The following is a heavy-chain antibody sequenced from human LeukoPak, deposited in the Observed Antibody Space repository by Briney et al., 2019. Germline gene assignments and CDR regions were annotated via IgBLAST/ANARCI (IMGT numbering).Heavy chain of an antibody. V-gene: IGHV3-9*01. CDR2: IAWNSGNT. CDR3: AKDMNSYGSGSSYNPWGPFDS. J-gene: IGHJ4*02. Sequence: GRSLRLSCAASGFTFDNYAMHWVRQAPGMGLEWVSGIAWNSGNTGFADSVKGRFTISRDNAENSLYLQMNSLTPADTAFYFFAKDMNSYGSGSSYNPWGPFDSWGQGTLVTVSS. CDR1: GFTFDNYA. D-gene: IGHD3-10*01.